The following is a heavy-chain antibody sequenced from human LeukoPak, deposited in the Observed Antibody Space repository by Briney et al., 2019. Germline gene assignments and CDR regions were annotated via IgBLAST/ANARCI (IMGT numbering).Heavy chain of an antibody. CDR2: ISYDGSNK. J-gene: IGHJ6*03. V-gene: IGHV3-30*03. CDR1: GFTVSNKY. D-gene: IGHD3-10*01. Sequence: GSLRLSCAASGFTVSNKYMTWVRQAPGKGLEWVAVISYDGSNKYYADSVEGRFTISRDNSKSTLYLQMNSLRAEDTAVYFCARGARLTMVRGVIRYYYMDVWGKGTTVTISS. CDR3: ARGARLTMVRGVIRYYYMDV.